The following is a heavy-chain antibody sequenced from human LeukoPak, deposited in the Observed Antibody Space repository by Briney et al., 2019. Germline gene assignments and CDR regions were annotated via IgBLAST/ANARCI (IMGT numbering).Heavy chain of an antibody. J-gene: IGHJ4*02. CDR2: INHSGST. CDR3: VRGRTVVTFYPRFFDY. CDR1: GGSFSGYY. Sequence: SETLSLTCAVYGGSFSGYYWSWIRQPPGKGLEWIGEINHSGSTNYNPSLKSRVTISVDTHKNQFSLKLSSVTAADTAVYYCVRGRTVVTFYPRFFDYWGQGTLVTVSS. D-gene: IGHD4-23*01. V-gene: IGHV4-34*01.